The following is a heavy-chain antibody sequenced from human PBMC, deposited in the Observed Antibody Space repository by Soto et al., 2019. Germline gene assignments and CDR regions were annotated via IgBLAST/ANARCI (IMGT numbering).Heavy chain of an antibody. CDR1: GYTFTSYA. CDR3: ARAPSGYYFDW. J-gene: IGHJ4*02. CDR2: INTANGDT. V-gene: IGHV1-3*04. Sequence: QVQLVQSGAEVKKPAASVKLSCKASGYTFTSYAVHWVRQAPGQRLESMGWINTANGDTKYSQNFQSRATITRDTSASTAYMELSSLTSEDTAVYFCARAPSGYYFDWWGQGTLVTVSS. D-gene: IGHD3-10*01.